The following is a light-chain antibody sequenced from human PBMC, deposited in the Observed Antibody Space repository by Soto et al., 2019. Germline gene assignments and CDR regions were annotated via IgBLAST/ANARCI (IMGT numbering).Light chain of an antibody. Sequence: EIVLTQCPATLSLSPGERATLSCRASQSVSSYLAWYQQQPGQAPRLLIYDASNRATGIPARFSGSGSGTAFTLTISSLEPEDFAVYYCQQRSNWPPSLTFGGGTKVEIK. CDR2: DAS. CDR3: QQRSNWPPSLT. V-gene: IGKV3-11*01. J-gene: IGKJ4*01. CDR1: QSVSSY.